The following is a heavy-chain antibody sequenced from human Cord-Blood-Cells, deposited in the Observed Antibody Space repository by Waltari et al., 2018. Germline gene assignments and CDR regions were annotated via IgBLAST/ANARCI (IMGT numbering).Heavy chain of an antibody. D-gene: IGHD6-13*01. CDR2: IKQDGSEK. CDR3: ARDTLAAAGTAFDI. J-gene: IGHJ3*02. CDR1: GFTFSSYW. V-gene: IGHV3-7*01. Sequence: EVQLVESGGGLVQPGGSLRLSYAASGFTFSSYWMSWVRQAPGKGLEWVANIKQDGSEKYYVDSVKGRFTNSRDNAKNSLYLQMNSLRAEDTAVYYCARDTLAAAGTAFDIWGQGTMVTVSS.